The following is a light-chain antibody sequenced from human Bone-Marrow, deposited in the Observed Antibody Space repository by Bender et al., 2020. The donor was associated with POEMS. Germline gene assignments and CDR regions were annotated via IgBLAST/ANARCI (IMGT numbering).Light chain of an antibody. J-gene: IGLJ1*01. CDR3: LSWAAGSTYV. CDR2: DVS. V-gene: IGLV2-14*03. CDR1: GSDVGGHNF. Sequence: QSALTQPASVSGSHGQSVTITCTGTGSDVGGHNFVSWYQQHPGKAPTLIIYDVSDRPSGVSNRFSGSKSGNTAALTISGLQAADEGDYYCLSWAAGSTYVFGSGTQVIVL.